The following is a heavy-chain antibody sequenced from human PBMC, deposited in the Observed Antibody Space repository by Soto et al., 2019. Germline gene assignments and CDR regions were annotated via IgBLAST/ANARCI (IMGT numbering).Heavy chain of an antibody. CDR1: GGSISSGGCY. Sequence: QVQLQESGPGLVKPSQTLSLTCTVSGGSISSGGCYWYWIRQHPGKGLEWIGNIYFSGTTYYNPSLKSRVTISVDMSKNQFSLKLSSVTAADTAVYYCAASCVACGGFNYYGMDVWGQGTTVTVSS. CDR2: IYFSGTT. J-gene: IGHJ6*02. CDR3: AASCVACGGFNYYGMDV. D-gene: IGHD2-21*01. V-gene: IGHV4-31*03.